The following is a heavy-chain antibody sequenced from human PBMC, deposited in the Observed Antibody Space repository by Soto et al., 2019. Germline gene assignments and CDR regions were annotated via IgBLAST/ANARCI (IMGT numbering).Heavy chain of an antibody. V-gene: IGHV4-61*01. Sequence: QVQLQESGPGLVTPSETLSLTCTVSGGSVSSGTYYWSWIRQPPGKGLEWIGYIYYSGSTNYNPSLTTPVPMSVDTSKNQFSLKLTSVTAADTAVYYCASGYDSSGYWVWGQGTLVIVSS. CDR2: IYYSGST. CDR1: GGSVSSGTYY. J-gene: IGHJ4*02. D-gene: IGHD3-22*01. CDR3: ASGYDSSGYWV.